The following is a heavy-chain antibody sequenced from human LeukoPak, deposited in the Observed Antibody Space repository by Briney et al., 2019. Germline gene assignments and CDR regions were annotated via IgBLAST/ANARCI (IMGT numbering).Heavy chain of an antibody. CDR1: GGSFSGYY. CDR3: ARGRRDDFWSGYSLYYFDY. D-gene: IGHD3-3*01. J-gene: IGHJ4*02. Sequence: SETLSLTCAVYGGSFSGYYWSWIRQPPGKGLEWIGEVNHSGSTNYNPSLKSRVSISVDASKNQFSLRLNSVTAADTAVYYCARGRRDDFWSGYSLYYFDYWGQGTLVTVSS. CDR2: VNHSGST. V-gene: IGHV4-34*01.